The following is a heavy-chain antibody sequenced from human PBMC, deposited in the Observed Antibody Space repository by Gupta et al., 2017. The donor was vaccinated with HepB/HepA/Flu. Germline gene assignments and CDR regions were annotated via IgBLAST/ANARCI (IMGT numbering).Heavy chain of an antibody. Sequence: DVQLVESGGDLVQSGRSLRLSCAASGLTSIDLGMHWIRQVPGKGLEWVSGIYWNSDRIDYADSVKGRFTTSRDNAKNSLYLQMNSLRGEDTALYYCVKESRPGGLDYWGQGTFVTVSS. V-gene: IGHV3-9*02. CDR2: IYWNSDRI. J-gene: IGHJ4*02. CDR3: VKESRPGGLDY. CDR1: GLTSIDLG. D-gene: IGHD6-6*01.